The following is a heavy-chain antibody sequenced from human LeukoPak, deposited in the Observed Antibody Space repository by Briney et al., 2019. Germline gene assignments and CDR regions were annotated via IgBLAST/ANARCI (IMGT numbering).Heavy chain of an antibody. D-gene: IGHD2-8*01. CDR1: GGSITSTNW. Sequence: TRTLSLTCGVSGGSITSTNWWSWVRQTPGQGLEGIGDISRNRVTNYNPSLNSRVTTLLDTSRDHVSLNLTSVTAADTAVYYCSRENGAFSPFGYWGQGTLVTVPS. V-gene: IGHV4-4*02. J-gene: IGHJ4*02. CDR3: SRENGAFSPFGY. CDR2: ISRNRVT.